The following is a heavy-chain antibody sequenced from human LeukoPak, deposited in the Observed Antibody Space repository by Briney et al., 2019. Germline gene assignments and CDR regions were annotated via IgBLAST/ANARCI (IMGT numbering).Heavy chain of an antibody. J-gene: IGHJ6*03. D-gene: IGHD3-22*01. CDR2: INHSGST. CDR1: GGSFSGYY. Sequence: SSETLSLTCAVYGGSFSGYYWSWIRQPPGKGLEWNGEINHSGSTNYNPSLKSRVAISVDTSKNQFSLKLSSVTAADTAVYYCARAPIVVRFMGVWGKGTTVTVSS. CDR3: ARAPIVVRFMGV. V-gene: IGHV4-34*01.